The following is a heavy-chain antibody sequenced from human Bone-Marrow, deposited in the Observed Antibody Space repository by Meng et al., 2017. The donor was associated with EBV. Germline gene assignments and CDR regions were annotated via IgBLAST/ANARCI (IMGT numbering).Heavy chain of an antibody. V-gene: IGHV4-34*01. CDR2: INHSGST. Sequence: QRQCKQWGAGLLQPSETLPLTCAVYCGSFSGYSLSWIRQHPGKGLEWIGEINHSGSTNYNPSLKSRITVSVDTSKNQFSLKLSSVTAADTAVYYCARERPRISTARPYYFDYWGQGTLVTVSS. CDR3: ARERPRISTARPYYFDY. J-gene: IGHJ4*02. D-gene: IGHD2/OR15-2a*01. CDR1: CGSFSGYS.